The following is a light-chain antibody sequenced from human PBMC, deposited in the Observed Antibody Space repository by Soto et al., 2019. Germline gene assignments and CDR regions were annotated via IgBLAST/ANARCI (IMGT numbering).Light chain of an antibody. CDR2: DAS. CDR3: QQRSNWSPNT. CDR1: QSVSSY. J-gene: IGKJ2*01. V-gene: IGKV3-11*01. Sequence: EIVLTQSPATLSLSPGERATLSCRASQSVSSYLAWYQQKTGQAPRLLIYDASNRATGIPARFSGSGSATDFTLTIISLEPEEFAVYYCQQRSNWSPNTFGQGTKVEIK.